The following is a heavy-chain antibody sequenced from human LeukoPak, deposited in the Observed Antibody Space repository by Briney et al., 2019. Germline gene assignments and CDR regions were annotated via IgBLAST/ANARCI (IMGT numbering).Heavy chain of an antibody. V-gene: IGHV4-39*07. Sequence: SETLSLTCTVSGGSISSSSYYWGWIRQPPGKGLEWIGSIYYSGSTYYNPSLKSRVTISVDTSKNQFSLKLSSVTAADTAVYYCARDCSSTSCYNYWGQGTLVTVSS. CDR3: ARDCSSTSCYNY. CDR2: IYYSGST. D-gene: IGHD2-2*01. CDR1: GGSISSSSYY. J-gene: IGHJ4*02.